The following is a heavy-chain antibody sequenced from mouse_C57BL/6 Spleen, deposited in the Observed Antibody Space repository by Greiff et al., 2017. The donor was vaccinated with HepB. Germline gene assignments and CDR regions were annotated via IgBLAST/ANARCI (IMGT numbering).Heavy chain of an antibody. J-gene: IGHJ4*01. V-gene: IGHV5-16*01. CDR3: ARGLYYYGSSHYYAMDY. CDR1: GFTFSDYY. D-gene: IGHD1-1*01. CDR2: INYDGSST. Sequence: EVQVVESEGGLVQPGSSMKLSCTASGFTFSDYYMAWVRQVPEKGLEWVANINYDGSSTYYLDSLKSRFIISRDNAKNILYLQMSSLKSEDTATYYCARGLYYYGSSHYYAMDYWGQGTSVTVSS.